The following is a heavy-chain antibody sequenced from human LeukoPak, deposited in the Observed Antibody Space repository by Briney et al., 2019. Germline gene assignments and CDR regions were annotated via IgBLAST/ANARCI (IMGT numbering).Heavy chain of an antibody. CDR3: ARGTGTTNFDY. CDR2: IYPSGSTIYPSGTT. Sequence: PSETLSLTCTVSGGSISSYYWSWIRQPAGKGLEWIGRIYPSGSTIYPSGTTHYNPSLKSRVTISVDTSKNQFYLKVDSVTAADAAVYFCARGTGTTNFDYWGQGTLVTVSS. CDR1: GGSISSYY. D-gene: IGHD1-1*01. J-gene: IGHJ4*02. V-gene: IGHV4-4*07.